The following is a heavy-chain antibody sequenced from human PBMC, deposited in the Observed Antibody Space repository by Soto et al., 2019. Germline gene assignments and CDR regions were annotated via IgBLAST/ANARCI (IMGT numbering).Heavy chain of an antibody. D-gene: IGHD3-16*02. CDR2: ISGSGGST. V-gene: IGHV3-23*01. CDR3: AKDAYDYIWGSYRYSYFDI. Sequence: EVQLLESGGGLVQPGGSLRLSCAASGFTFSSYAMSWVRQAPGKGLEWVSAISGSGGSTYYADSVKGRFTISRDNSKNTLYLLKNRLRGEETAVYYCAKDAYDYIWGSYRYSYFDIWGQGTMVTVSS. CDR1: GFTFSSYA. J-gene: IGHJ3*02.